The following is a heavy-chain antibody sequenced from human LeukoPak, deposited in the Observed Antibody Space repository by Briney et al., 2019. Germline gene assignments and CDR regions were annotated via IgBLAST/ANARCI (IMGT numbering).Heavy chain of an antibody. CDR2: ISGSGGST. CDR1: GFTFSSYA. J-gene: IGHJ5*02. Sequence: GGSLRLSCAASGFTFSSYAMSWVRQAPGKGLEWVSAISGSGGSTYYADSVKGRFTISRDNSKNTLYLQMNSLRAEDTAVYYCAKGPATMVQGVINDFPLFDPWGQGTLVTVSS. CDR3: AKGPATMVQGVINDFPLFDP. D-gene: IGHD3-10*01. V-gene: IGHV3-23*01.